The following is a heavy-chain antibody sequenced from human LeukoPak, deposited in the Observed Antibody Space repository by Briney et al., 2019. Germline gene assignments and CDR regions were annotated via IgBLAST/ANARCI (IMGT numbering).Heavy chain of an antibody. CDR3: ARGEVGYCSSTSCYDWFDP. CDR2: IIPIFGTA. V-gene: IGHV1-69*01. D-gene: IGHD2-2*01. J-gene: IGHJ5*02. CDR1: GGTFSSYA. Sequence: GSSVKVSCKASGGTFSSYAISWVRQAPGQGLEWMGGIIPIFGTANYAQKFQGRVTITADESTGTAYMELSSLRSEDTAVYYCARGEVGYCSSTSCYDWFDPWGQGTLVTVSS.